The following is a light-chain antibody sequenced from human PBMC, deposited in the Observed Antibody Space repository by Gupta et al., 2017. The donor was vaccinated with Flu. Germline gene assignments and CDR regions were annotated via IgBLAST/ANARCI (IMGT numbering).Light chain of an antibody. CDR3: QQYGSSPRYT. Sequence: RATLSCRASQTIPSNYLAWYQQKPGQAPRLLIYGASHRATDIPDKFSGSGSGTDFTLTISRLEPEDFAVYYCQQYGSSPRYTFGQGTKLEI. CDR1: QTIPSNY. V-gene: IGKV3-20*01. J-gene: IGKJ2*01. CDR2: GAS.